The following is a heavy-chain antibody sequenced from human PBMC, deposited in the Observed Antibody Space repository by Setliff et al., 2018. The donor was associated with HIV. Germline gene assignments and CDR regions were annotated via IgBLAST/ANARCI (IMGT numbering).Heavy chain of an antibody. J-gene: IGHJ4*02. D-gene: IGHD2-2*01. Sequence: LSLTCTVSGGSISSSSYYWGWIRQPPGKGLEWIGSIYYSGSTYYNPSLKSRVTISVDTSKNQFSLKLSSVTAADTAVYYCARLQFYCSSTSCYGAYYCDYWGQGTLVTVS. CDR2: IYYSGST. V-gene: IGHV4-39*01. CDR3: ARLQFYCSSTSCYGAYYCDY. CDR1: GGSISSSSYY.